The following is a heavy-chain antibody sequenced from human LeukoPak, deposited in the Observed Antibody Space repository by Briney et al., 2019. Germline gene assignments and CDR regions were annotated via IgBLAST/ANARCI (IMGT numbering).Heavy chain of an antibody. D-gene: IGHD6-13*01. CDR1: GYSISSGYY. V-gene: IGHV4-38-2*02. CDR2: IYHSGST. J-gene: IGHJ3*02. Sequence: SETLSLTCTVSGYSISSGYYWGWIRQPPGKGLEWIGSIYHSGSTYYNPSLKSRVTISVDTSKNQFSLKLSSVTAADTAVYYCARDLYKGIAAAGTPWRAFDIWGQGTMVTVSS. CDR3: ARDLYKGIAAAGTPWRAFDI.